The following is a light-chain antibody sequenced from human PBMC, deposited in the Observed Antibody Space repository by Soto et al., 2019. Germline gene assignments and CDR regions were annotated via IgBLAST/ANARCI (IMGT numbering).Light chain of an antibody. V-gene: IGLV2-14*01. Sequence: QSALTQPASVSGSPGQSITISCTGTSSDVGGYNYVSWYQQHPGKAPKVMIYDVSNRPSGVSNRFSGSKSGNTASLTISGLQAEDEADYYCSSYTGSSTLLVFGTGTKLTVL. CDR1: SSDVGGYNY. CDR3: SSYTGSSTLLV. J-gene: IGLJ1*01. CDR2: DVS.